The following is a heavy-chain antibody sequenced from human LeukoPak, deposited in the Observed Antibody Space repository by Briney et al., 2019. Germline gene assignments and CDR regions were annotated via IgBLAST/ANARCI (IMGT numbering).Heavy chain of an antibody. V-gene: IGHV3-33*01. J-gene: IGHJ3*02. Sequence: PGGSLRLSCAASGFTFSSYGMHWVRQAPGEGLEWVAVIWYDGSNKYYADSVKGRFTISRDNSKNTLYLQMNSLRAEDTAVYYCARDGAYYYDSSGPLWAFDIWGQGTMVTVSS. CDR1: GFTFSSYG. CDR3: ARDGAYYYDSSGPLWAFDI. CDR2: IWYDGSNK. D-gene: IGHD3-22*01.